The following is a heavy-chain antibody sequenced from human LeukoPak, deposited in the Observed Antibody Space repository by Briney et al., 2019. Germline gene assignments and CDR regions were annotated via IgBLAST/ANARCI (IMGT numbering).Heavy chain of an antibody. CDR3: ARDLAADKRAMDV. V-gene: IGHV3-11*05. Sequence: GGSLRLSCVATGFTLSDYHMIWLRQAPGKGLEWLSYLTDSSGFTNYADSVKGRFTISRDNAKNSLYLQMNSLRADDTAVYYCARDLAADKRAMDVWGQGTTVTVSS. D-gene: IGHD6-13*01. CDR1: GFTLSDYH. J-gene: IGHJ6*02. CDR2: LTDSSGFT.